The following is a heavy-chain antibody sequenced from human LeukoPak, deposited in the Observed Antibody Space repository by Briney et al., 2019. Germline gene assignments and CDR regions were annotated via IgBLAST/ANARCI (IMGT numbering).Heavy chain of an antibody. D-gene: IGHD2-2*01. CDR1: GFTFSRYS. V-gene: IGHV3-21*01. CDR3: ARDPPLGYCSSSSCPHLDY. CDR2: ISSSSSFI. Sequence: GGSLRLSCAASGFTFSRYSMNWVRQAPGKGLEWVSSISSSSSFIYYADSVKGRFTISRDNAKNSLYLQMNSLRAEDTAVYYCARDPPLGYCSSSSCPHLDYWGQRTLVTVSS. J-gene: IGHJ4*02.